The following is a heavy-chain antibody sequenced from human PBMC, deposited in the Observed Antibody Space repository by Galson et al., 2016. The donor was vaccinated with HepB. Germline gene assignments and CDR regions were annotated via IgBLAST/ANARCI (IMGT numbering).Heavy chain of an antibody. CDR2: IHHTGLS. V-gene: IGHV4-34*01. CDR1: GFTFADYA. D-gene: IGHD2-21*01. CDR3: AGGVRFGRGIVVVKRRTFDI. Sequence: LRLSCAASGFTFADYAMTWFRQAPGKGLEWIGQIHHTGLSYFNPSLKSRVTISVDTSKNQFSLKLSSVTAADTAVYYCAGGVRFGRGIVVVKRRTFDIWGQGTMVTVSS. J-gene: IGHJ3*02.